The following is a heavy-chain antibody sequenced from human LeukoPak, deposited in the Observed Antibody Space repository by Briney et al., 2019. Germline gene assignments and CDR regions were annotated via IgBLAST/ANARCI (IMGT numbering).Heavy chain of an antibody. V-gene: IGHV4-38-2*02. CDR2: IYHSGST. Sequence: SETLSPTCTVSDYSISNDYYWGWIRQPPGKGLGWIGSIYHSGSTYYNPSLKSRVTISVDTSKNQFSLKLSSVTAADTAVYYCARPKFGGVIAPFDYWGQGILVTVSS. CDR3: ARPKFGGVIAPFDY. CDR1: DYSISNDYY. D-gene: IGHD3-16*02. J-gene: IGHJ4*02.